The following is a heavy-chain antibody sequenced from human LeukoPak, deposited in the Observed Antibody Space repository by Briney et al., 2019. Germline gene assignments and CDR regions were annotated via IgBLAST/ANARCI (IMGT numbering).Heavy chain of an antibody. D-gene: IGHD3-9*01. CDR1: GGSFSGYY. V-gene: IGHV4-34*01. CDR3: ASGRSSLLRYFDWLFLFDY. Sequence: SETLSLTCAVYGGSFSGYYWSWIRQPPGKGLEWIGEINHSGSTNYNPSLKSRVTISVDTSKNQFSLKLSSVTAADTAVYYCASGRSSLLRYFDWLFLFDYWGQGTLVTVSS. J-gene: IGHJ4*02. CDR2: INHSGST.